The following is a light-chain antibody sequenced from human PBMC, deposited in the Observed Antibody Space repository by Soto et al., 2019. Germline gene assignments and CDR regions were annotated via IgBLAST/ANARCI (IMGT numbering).Light chain of an antibody. CDR2: DAS. J-gene: IGKJ5*01. V-gene: IGKV3-11*01. CDR1: QSVNNF. CDR3: QQRSNWPPIT. Sequence: EITLTQSPATLSLSPGERATLSCRASQSVNNFLAWYQQKPGQAPRLLIYDASNRATDIPARFTGSGSGTDYTLTISSLEPEDSAVYYCQQRSNWPPITFGQGTRLEIK.